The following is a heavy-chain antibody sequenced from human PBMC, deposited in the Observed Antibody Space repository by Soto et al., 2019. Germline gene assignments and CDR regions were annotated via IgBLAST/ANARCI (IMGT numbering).Heavy chain of an antibody. CDR1: GFTFSSYA. CDR2: ISSSGNDK. CDR3: AKDSGRGSADYYFDY. V-gene: IGHV3-30*18. D-gene: IGHD3-10*01. Sequence: GGSLRLSCAASGFTFSSYAIHWVRQAPGKGLEWVAVISSSGNDKYSADSLKGRFTISRDNSKNTLYLQMNSLRAEDTAVYYCAKDSGRGSADYYFDYWGQGTLVTVSS. J-gene: IGHJ4*02.